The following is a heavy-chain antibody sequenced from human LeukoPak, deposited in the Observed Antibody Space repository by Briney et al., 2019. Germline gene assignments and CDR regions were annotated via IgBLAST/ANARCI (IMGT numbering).Heavy chain of an antibody. CDR1: GFTFSSYA. J-gene: IGHJ4*02. CDR2: ISDSGGST. D-gene: IGHD4-11*01. CDR3: AKDLARGNGMTTAFDY. V-gene: IGHV3-23*01. Sequence: GGSLRLSCAASGFTFSSYAMSRVRQAPGKGLEWVSTISDSGGSTYYAYSVKGRFTISRDNSKNTLSLQMNSLRAEDMAVYYCAKDLARGNGMTTAFDYWGQGTLVTVSS.